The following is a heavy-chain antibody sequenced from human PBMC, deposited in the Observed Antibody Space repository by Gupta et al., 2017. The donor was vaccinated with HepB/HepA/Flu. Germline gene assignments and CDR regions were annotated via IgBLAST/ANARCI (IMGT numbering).Heavy chain of an antibody. CDR1: GGSLSGYY. J-gene: IGHJ4*02. Sequence: QVQLQQWGAGLLKPSETLSLTCAVYGGSLSGYYWSWIRQPPGKGLEWIGEINHSGSTNYNPSLKSRVTISVDTSKNQFSLKLSSVTAADTAVYYCARLNEYCSSTSCYSGYFDYWGQGTLVTVSS. CDR2: INHSGST. V-gene: IGHV4-34*01. D-gene: IGHD2-2*02. CDR3: ARLNEYCSSTSCYSGYFDY.